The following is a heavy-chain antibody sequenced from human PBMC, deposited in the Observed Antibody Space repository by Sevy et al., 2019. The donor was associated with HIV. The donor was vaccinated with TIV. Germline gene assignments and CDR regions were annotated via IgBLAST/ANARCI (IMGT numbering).Heavy chain of an antibody. CDR3: ARGREGSGSYYYYYYMDV. CDR1: GYSISSGYY. V-gene: IGHV4-38-2*01. J-gene: IGHJ6*03. Sequence: SDTLSLTCAVSGYSISSGYYWGWIRQPPGKGLEWIGSIYHSGSTYYNPSLKSRVTISVDTSKNQFSLKLSSVTAADTAVYYCARGREGSGSYYYYYYMDVWGKGTTVTVSS. D-gene: IGHD3-10*01. CDR2: IYHSGST.